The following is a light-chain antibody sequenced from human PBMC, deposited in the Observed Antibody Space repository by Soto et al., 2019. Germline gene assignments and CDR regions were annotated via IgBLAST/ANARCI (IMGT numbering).Light chain of an antibody. Sequence: MTQSPSSFSASTGDRVTITCRASQGISSYLAWYQQKPGKAPKLLIYAASTLQSGVPSRFSGSGSGTDFTLTISCLQSEDFATYYCQQYYSYPLTFGGGTKVDIK. J-gene: IGKJ4*01. CDR3: QQYYSYPLT. CDR1: QGISSY. CDR2: AAS. V-gene: IGKV1-8*01.